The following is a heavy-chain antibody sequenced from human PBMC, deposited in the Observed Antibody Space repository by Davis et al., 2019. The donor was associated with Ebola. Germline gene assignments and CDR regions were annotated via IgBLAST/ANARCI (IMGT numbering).Heavy chain of an antibody. V-gene: IGHV1-69*04. CDR2: IIPILGIA. CDR1: GGTFSSYA. J-gene: IGHJ4*02. CDR3: ARVNWNYAFLNDY. Sequence: SVKVSCKASGGTFSSYAISWVRQAPGQGLEWMGRIIPILGIANYAQKLQGRVTMTTDTSTSTAYMELRSLRSDDTAVHYCARVNWNYAFLNDYWGQGTLVTVSS. D-gene: IGHD1-7*01.